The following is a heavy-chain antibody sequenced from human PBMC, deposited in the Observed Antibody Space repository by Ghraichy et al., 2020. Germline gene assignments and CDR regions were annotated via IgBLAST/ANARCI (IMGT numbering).Heavy chain of an antibody. V-gene: IGHV4-61*01. D-gene: IGHD6-19*01. CDR1: GGSVSSGSYY. CDR2: IYYSGST. Sequence: SETLSLTCTVSGGSVSSGSYYWSWIRQPPGKGLEWIGYIYYSGSTNYNPSLKSRVTISVDTSKNQFSLKLSSVTAADTAVYYCYAEQWLVPYYYGIDVWGQGTTVTVSS. J-gene: IGHJ6*02. CDR3: YAEQWLVPYYYGIDV.